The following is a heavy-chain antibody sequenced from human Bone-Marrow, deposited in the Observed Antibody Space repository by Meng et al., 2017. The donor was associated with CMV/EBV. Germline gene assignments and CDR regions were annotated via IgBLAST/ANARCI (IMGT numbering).Heavy chain of an antibody. V-gene: IGHV3-30*02. J-gene: IGHJ3*01. CDR3: ANLDDDETAKNAFDV. Sequence: GESLKISCAASGFSFNIYAMHWVRQAPGKGLEWVAFIRYDGSSKHYTDSVKGRFTISRDNSENTLSLQLNSLRAEDTAIYYCANLDDDETAKNAFDVWGQGTMVTVPS. CDR2: IRYDGSSK. D-gene: IGHD1-14*01. CDR1: GFSFNIYA.